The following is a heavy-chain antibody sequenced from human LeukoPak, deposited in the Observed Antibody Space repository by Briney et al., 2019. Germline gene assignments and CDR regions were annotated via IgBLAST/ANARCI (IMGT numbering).Heavy chain of an antibody. CDR2: INPYNGET. Sequence: ASVKVSCKASGYSFTSFAISWVRQAPGQGLEWMGWINPYNGETNYAQKLQGRVTMTTDTSTSTAYMELRSLRSDDTAVYHCVRLRLGQFSSGFDYWGQGTLVTVSS. V-gene: IGHV1-18*01. D-gene: IGHD3-16*02. CDR1: GYSFTSFA. J-gene: IGHJ4*02. CDR3: VRLRLGQFSSGFDY.